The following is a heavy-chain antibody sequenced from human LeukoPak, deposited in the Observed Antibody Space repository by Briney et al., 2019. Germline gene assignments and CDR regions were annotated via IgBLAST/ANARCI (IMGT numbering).Heavy chain of an antibody. V-gene: IGHV3-30*02. CDR3: VKDLYKGDSASWYFFHY. Sequence: GGSLRLSCVASGLPFSNHGMHWVRQAPGKGLEWVASIWDDGSDKYSADSVKGRFTISRDNSKNTLYLQMSSLRAEDTAMYHCVKDLYKGDSASWYFFHYWGQGTLVTVSS. CDR2: IWDDGSDK. CDR1: GLPFSNHG. J-gene: IGHJ4*02. D-gene: IGHD6-13*01.